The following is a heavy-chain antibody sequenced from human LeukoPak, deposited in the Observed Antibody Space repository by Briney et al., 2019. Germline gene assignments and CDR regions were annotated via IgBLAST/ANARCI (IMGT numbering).Heavy chain of an antibody. D-gene: IGHD1-14*01. CDR1: GGTFSSYA. J-gene: IGHJ6*02. CDR3: ARGKPVADNYYYGMDV. Sequence: SVKVPCKASGGTFSSYAISWVRQAPGQGLEWMGGIIPIFGTANYAQKFQGRVTITADESTSTAYMELSSLRSEDTAVYYCARGKPVADNYYYGMDVWGQGTTVTVSS. CDR2: IIPIFGTA. V-gene: IGHV1-69*13.